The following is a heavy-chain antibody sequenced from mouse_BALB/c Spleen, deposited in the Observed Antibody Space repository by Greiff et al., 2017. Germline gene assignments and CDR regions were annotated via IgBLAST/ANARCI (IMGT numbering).Heavy chain of an antibody. V-gene: IGHV1-69*02. CDR3: TRSGSPYAMDY. Sequence: VQLQQPGAELVRPGASVKLSCKASGYTFTSSWINWVKQRPGQGLEWIGNIYPSDSYTNYNQKFKDKATLTVDKSSSTAYMQLSSPTSEDSAVYYCTRSGSPYAMDYWGQGTSVTVSS. CDR2: IYPSDSYT. D-gene: IGHD1-1*01. J-gene: IGHJ4*01. CDR1: GYTFTSSW.